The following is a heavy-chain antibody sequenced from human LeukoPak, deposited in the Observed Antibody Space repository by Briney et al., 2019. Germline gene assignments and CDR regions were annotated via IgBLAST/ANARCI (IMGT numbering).Heavy chain of an antibody. CDR2: ISYDGSNK. CDR1: GFTFSSYG. D-gene: IGHD3-3*01. Sequence: GGSLRLSCAASGFTFSSYGMHWVRQAPGKGLEWVAVISYDGSNKYYADSVKGRFTISRDNSKNTLYLQMNSLRAEDTAVYYCARDGLRITIFGVPGYFAYWGQGTLVTVSS. V-gene: IGHV3-30*19. CDR3: ARDGLRITIFGVPGYFAY. J-gene: IGHJ4*02.